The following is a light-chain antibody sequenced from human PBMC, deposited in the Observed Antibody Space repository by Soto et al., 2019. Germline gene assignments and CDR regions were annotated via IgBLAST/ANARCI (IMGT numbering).Light chain of an antibody. CDR1: QSISSY. J-gene: IGKJ5*01. V-gene: IGKV3-11*01. CDR2: DAS. Sequence: EIVLTQSPAPLSLSPGGRATLSCRASQSISSYLDWYQQKRGQAPRLLIYDASKMATGIPARFSGSGSGTDFTPTISSLEPEDFAVYYCQQRGNLPITFDQGTRLEIK. CDR3: QQRGNLPIT.